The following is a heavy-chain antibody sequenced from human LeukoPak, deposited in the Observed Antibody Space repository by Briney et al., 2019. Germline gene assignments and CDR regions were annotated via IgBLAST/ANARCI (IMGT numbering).Heavy chain of an antibody. CDR3: ARGPTISETGYFDF. J-gene: IGHJ4*03. Sequence: SETLSLTCAVYGESFSAYYWSWIRQSPGKGLEWIAAINHRGDTNYNPSVKSRVTISIDTSTNQFSLKVRSLTAADTAVYYCARGPTISETGYFDFWGQGTLVTVSS. V-gene: IGHV4-34*01. D-gene: IGHD1-1*01. CDR1: GESFSAYY. CDR2: INHRGDT.